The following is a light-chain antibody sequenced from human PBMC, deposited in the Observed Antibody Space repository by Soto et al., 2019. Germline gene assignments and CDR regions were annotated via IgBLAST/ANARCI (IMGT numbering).Light chain of an antibody. CDR2: EVS. J-gene: IGLJ2*01. CDR1: SSDGGGYNY. CDR3: SSYAGSNNVVV. V-gene: IGLV2-8*01. Sequence: QSALTQPPSASGSPGQSVTISCTGTSSDGGGYNYVSWYQQHPGKAPKLMIYEVSKRPSGVPDRFSGSKSGNTASLTVSGLQAEDEADYSCSSYAGSNNVVVFGGGTKLTVL.